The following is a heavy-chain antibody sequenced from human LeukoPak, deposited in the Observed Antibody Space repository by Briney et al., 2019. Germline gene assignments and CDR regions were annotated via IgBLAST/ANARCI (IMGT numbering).Heavy chain of an antibody. V-gene: IGHV4-4*07. CDR2: LYTSGSN. CDR1: GGSISSYY. CDR3: SRADFWSGYPDY. J-gene: IGHJ4*02. D-gene: IGHD3-3*01. Sequence: SETLSLTCTVSGGSISSYYWSWLPQPAGQGLEWIGHLYTSGSNNYHTSLKRRVTMTVDTSKTQFSLKLSSVTAADTAVYYCSRADFWSGYPDYWGQGTLVTVSS.